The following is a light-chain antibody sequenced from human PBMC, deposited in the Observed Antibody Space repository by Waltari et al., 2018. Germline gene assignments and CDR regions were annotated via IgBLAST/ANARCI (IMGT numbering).Light chain of an antibody. CDR2: KAS. J-gene: IGKJ2*01. Sequence: DIQITQSPSTLSASVGDRVNITCRASQSISSWLAWYQQKPGEAPTLLIYKASTLESGVPSRFSGSGSGTEFSLSISSLQPNDFATYYCQQYSSFSTFGQGTKLEIK. V-gene: IGKV1-5*03. CDR1: QSISSW. CDR3: QQYSSFST.